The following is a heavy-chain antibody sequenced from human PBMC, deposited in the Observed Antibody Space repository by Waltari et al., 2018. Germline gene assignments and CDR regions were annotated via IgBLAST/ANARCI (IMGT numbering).Heavy chain of an antibody. V-gene: IGHV1-24*01. CDR1: GYLLTELS. Sequence: QVPLVQSGAEVQKPGASVKVSRQVSGYLLTELSVHWVRQAPGKGLEWMGGFDPEDEETIYAQKFQGRVTMTEDTSTDTAYMELSSLRSEDTAVYYCAGYNWNDDYFDYWGQGTLVTVSS. CDR2: FDPEDEET. J-gene: IGHJ4*02. D-gene: IGHD1-1*01. CDR3: AGYNWNDDYFDY.